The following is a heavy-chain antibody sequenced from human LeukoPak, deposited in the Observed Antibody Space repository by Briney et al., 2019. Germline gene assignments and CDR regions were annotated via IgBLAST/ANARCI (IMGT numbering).Heavy chain of an antibody. V-gene: IGHV4-34*01. D-gene: IGHD1-26*01. CDR2: INHSGST. CDR1: GGSFSGYY. CDR3: ARVPGSGSYDY. Sequence: ASETLSLTCAVYGGSFSGYYWSWIRQPPGKGLEWIGEINHSGSTNYNSSLESRVTISVDTSKNQFSLKLSSVTAADTAVYYCARVPGSGSYDYWGQGTLVTVSS. J-gene: IGHJ4*02.